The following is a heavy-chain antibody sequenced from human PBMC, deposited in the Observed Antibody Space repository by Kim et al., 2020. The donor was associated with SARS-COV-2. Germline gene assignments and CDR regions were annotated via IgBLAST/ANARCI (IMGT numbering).Heavy chain of an antibody. CDR1: GFTFRSYA. Sequence: GGSLRLSCVASGFTFRSYAMSWVRQAPGKGLEWVSAISDSGGNTYYADSVKGRFTISRDNSNNTLYLQMISLRAEDTAVYYCAKVMWSSSSDGYIFDYWDQGTLVTVSS. CDR2: ISDSGGNT. V-gene: IGHV3-23*01. D-gene: IGHD6-6*01. J-gene: IGHJ4*02. CDR3: AKVMWSSSSDGYIFDY.